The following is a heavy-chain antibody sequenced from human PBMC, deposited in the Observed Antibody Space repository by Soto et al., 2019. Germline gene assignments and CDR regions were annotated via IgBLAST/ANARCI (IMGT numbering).Heavy chain of an antibody. V-gene: IGHV1-3*01. CDR2: INAGNGNT. D-gene: IGHD6-19*01. CDR3: AGLGGSGWYIDWFDP. Sequence: QVQLVQSGAEVKKPGASVKVSCKASGYTFTSYAMHWVRQAPGQRLEWMGWINAGNGNTKYSQKFQGRVTITRDTSARKAHMEARRLRSEDTAVYYCAGLGGSGWYIDWFDPWGPGTLVTVSS. CDR1: GYTFTSYA. J-gene: IGHJ5*02.